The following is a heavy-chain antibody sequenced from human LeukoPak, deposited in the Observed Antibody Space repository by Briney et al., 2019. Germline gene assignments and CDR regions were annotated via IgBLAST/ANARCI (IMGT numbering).Heavy chain of an antibody. Sequence: SVKVSCKASGGTFSSYAISWVRQAPGQGLEWMGGIIPIFGTANYAQKFQGRVTVTADESTSTAYMELSSLRSEDTAVYYCARTDSSGYEFDYWGQGTLVTVSS. CDR1: GGTFSSYA. CDR2: IIPIFGTA. CDR3: ARTDSSGYEFDY. V-gene: IGHV1-69*13. D-gene: IGHD3-22*01. J-gene: IGHJ4*02.